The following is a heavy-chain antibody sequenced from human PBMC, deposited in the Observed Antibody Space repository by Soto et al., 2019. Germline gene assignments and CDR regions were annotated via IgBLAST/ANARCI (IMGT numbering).Heavy chain of an antibody. D-gene: IGHD2-15*01. CDR2: IIPIFGTA. CDR3: ARNRGGYCSGGSCYSTRKDNLNWFDP. J-gene: IGHJ5*02. CDR1: GGTFSSYA. V-gene: IGHV1-69*13. Sequence: SVKVSCKAPGGTFSSYAISWVRQAPGQGLEWMGGIIPIFGTANYAQKFQGRVTITADESTSTAYMELSSLRSEDTAVYYCARNRGGYCSGGSCYSTRKDNLNWFDPWGQGTQVTVSS.